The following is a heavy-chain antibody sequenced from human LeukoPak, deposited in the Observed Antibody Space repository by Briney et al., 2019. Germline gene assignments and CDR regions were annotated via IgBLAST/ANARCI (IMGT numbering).Heavy chain of an antibody. CDR2: IRQDGREI. CDR3: ARGHYSMDV. CDR1: GFSFSDYW. V-gene: IGHV3-7*01. Sequence: GGSLRLSCVAPGFSFSDYWMTWVRQAPGKGLEWVANIRQDGREIYYVESVKGRFTISRDNAKSSLYLQMNSLRAEDTAVYFCARGHYSMDVWGQGTTVIVSS. J-gene: IGHJ6*02.